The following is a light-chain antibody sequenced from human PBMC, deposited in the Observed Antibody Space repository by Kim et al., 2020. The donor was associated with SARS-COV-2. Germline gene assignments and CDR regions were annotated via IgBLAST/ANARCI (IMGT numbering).Light chain of an antibody. CDR3: QQSYSDPT. CDR1: QNITTY. V-gene: IGKV1-39*01. J-gene: IGKJ3*01. Sequence: DIQMTQSPSSLSASLGDRVTITCRASQNITTYLNWYQQKPGKAPKLLIYAASTLQSGVPSRFSGNGSGTDFTLTISSPQPEDFATYYCQQSYSDPTFGPGTKVDIK. CDR2: AAS.